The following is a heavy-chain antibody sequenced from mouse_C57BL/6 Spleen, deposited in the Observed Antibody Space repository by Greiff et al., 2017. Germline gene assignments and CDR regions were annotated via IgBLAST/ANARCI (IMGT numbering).Heavy chain of an antibody. CDR3: ARWTAQAKDAMDY. Sequence: QVQLQQPGTELVKPGASVKLSCKASGYTFTSYWMHWVKQRPGQGLEWIGNINPSNGGTNYNEKFKSKATLTVDKSSRTAYMQLSSLTSEDSAVYYCARWTAQAKDAMDYWGQGTSVTVSS. J-gene: IGHJ4*01. CDR2: INPSNGGT. CDR1: GYTFTSYW. V-gene: IGHV1-53*01. D-gene: IGHD3-2*02.